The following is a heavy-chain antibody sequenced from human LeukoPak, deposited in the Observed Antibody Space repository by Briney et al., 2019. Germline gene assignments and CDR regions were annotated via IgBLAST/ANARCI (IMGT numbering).Heavy chain of an antibody. J-gene: IGHJ4*02. D-gene: IGHD3-22*01. CDR2: IKSKTDGGTT. Sequence: PGGSLRLSCAASGFTFSNAWMSWVRQAPGKGLEWVGRIKSKTDGGTTDYAAAVKGRFTISRDDSKNTLYLQMNSLKTEDTAVYYCTTDPDYYDSSGYSDYWGQGTLVTVSS. V-gene: IGHV3-15*01. CDR1: GFTFSNAW. CDR3: TTDPDYYDSSGYSDY.